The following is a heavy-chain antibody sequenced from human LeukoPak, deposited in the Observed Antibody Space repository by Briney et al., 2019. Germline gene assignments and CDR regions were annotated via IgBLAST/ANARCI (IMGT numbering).Heavy chain of an antibody. Sequence: ASVKVSCKASGYTFTSYGISWVRQAPGQGLEWMGWISAYNGNTNYAQKLQGRVTMTTDTSTSTAYMELRSLRSDDTAVYYCARIKVITYYDILTGYYMSDFDYWGQGTLVTVSS. CDR3: ARIKVITYYDILTGYYMSDFDY. J-gene: IGHJ4*02. D-gene: IGHD3-9*01. CDR1: GYTFTSYG. CDR2: ISAYNGNT. V-gene: IGHV1-18*01.